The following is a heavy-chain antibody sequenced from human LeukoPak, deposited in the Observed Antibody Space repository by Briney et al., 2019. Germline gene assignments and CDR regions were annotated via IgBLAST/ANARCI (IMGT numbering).Heavy chain of an antibody. CDR2: ISYDGSNK. D-gene: IGHD5-12*01. V-gene: IGHV3-30-3*01. CDR3: ARDKGGYSGYDSSFDY. CDR1: GFTFSSYA. Sequence: GRSLRLSCAASGFTFSSYAMHWVRQAPGKGLEWVAVISYDGSNKYYADSVKGRFTISRDNSKNTLYLQMNSLRSDDTAVYYCARDKGGYSGYDSSFDYWGQGTLVTVSS. J-gene: IGHJ4*02.